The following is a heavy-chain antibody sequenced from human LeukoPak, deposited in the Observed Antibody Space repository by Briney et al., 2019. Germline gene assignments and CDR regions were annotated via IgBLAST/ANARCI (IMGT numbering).Heavy chain of an antibody. CDR3: AKAKRNSDYLFDY. V-gene: IGHV3-48*04. D-gene: IGHD5-12*01. Sequence: GGSLRLSCAASGLTFSSDAMTWVRQAPGKGLEWIAYIGSVSSPIFYANSVKGRFTISRDNAGRSLFLQMNSLRPEDTAFYYCAKAKRNSDYLFDYWGQGTLVAVSS. CDR2: IGSVSSPI. CDR1: GLTFSSDA. J-gene: IGHJ4*02.